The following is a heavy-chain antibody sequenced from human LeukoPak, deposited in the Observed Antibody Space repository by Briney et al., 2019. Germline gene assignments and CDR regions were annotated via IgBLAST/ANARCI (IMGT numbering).Heavy chain of an antibody. CDR1: GFSISSGYF. CDR3: AREGGLGFDP. CDR2: IFHSGRT. V-gene: IGHV4-38-2*02. J-gene: IGHJ5*02. Sequence: SETLSLTCTVSGFSISSGYFWGWIRQPPGKGLEWIASIFHSGRTYYNPSLKSRVTISVDTSKNQFSLKLSSVTAADTAVYYCAREGGLGFDPWGQGTLVTVSS. D-gene: IGHD5-12*01.